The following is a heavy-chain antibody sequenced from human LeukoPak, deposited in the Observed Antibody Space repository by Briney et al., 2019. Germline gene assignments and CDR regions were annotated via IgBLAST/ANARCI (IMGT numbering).Heavy chain of an antibody. D-gene: IGHD3-22*01. CDR3: ARTAYYYDSSGYDDAFDI. Sequence: PGGSLRLSCAASGFTFSSYWMSWVRQAPGKGLEWVANINQDGSEKYYVDSVKGRFTISRDNAKNSLYLQMNSLRAEDTAVYYCARTAYYYDSSGYDDAFDIWGQGTMVTVSS. CDR2: INQDGSEK. J-gene: IGHJ3*02. CDR1: GFTFSSYW. V-gene: IGHV3-7*03.